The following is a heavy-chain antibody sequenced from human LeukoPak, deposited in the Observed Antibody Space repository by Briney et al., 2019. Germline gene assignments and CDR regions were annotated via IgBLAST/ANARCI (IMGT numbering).Heavy chain of an antibody. J-gene: IGHJ4*02. D-gene: IGHD3-16*01. CDR2: IYLGDSDV. Sequence: GESLKISCKGSGNSFTNSWIGWVRQMPGKGLEWMGIIYLGDSDVRYSPSLQGQVTISADKSISPAYLQWSSLTDSDTAMYYCARHGGKYSHSIDSWGQGTLVTVSS. CDR1: GNSFTNSW. CDR3: ARHGGKYSHSIDS. V-gene: IGHV5-51*01.